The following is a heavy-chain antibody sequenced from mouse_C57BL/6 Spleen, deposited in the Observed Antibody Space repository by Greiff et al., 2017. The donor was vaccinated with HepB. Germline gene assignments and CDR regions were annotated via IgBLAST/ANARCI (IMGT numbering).Heavy chain of an antibody. V-gene: IGHV1-81*01. CDR2: IYPRSGNT. J-gene: IGHJ2*01. Sequence: VKLQESGAELARPGASVKLSCKASGYTFTSYGISWVKQRTGQGLEWIGEIYPRSGNTYYNEKFKGKATLTADKSSSTAYMELRSLTSEDSAVYFCARGHDGYYDYWGQGTTLTVSS. CDR1: GYTFTSYG. D-gene: IGHD2-3*01. CDR3: ARGHDGYYDY.